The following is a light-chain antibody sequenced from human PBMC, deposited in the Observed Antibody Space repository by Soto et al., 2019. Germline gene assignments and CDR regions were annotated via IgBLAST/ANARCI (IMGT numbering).Light chain of an antibody. Sequence: DIVMTQSPLSLPVTPGEPASISCRSSQSLLHSNGYNYLDWYLPKPGKSPKLLIYLGSNRASGVPDRLSGSGSGTDFTLQIRRVEAEDVGVYYCMQPLQSWTFGQGTKVDIK. CDR1: QSLLHSNGYNY. J-gene: IGKJ1*01. CDR3: MQPLQSWT. V-gene: IGKV2-28*01. CDR2: LGS.